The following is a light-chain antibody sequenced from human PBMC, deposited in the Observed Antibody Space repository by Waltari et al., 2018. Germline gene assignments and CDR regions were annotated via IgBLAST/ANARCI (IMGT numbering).Light chain of an antibody. Sequence: DIVLTQSPGTLSLSPGESAPLSCRARQSVSSSYLAWYQQKPGQAPRLLIYGASSRATGIPDRFSGSGSGTDFTLTISRLEPEDFAVYYCQQYGSSPLYTFGQGTKLEIK. J-gene: IGKJ2*01. CDR1: QSVSSSY. CDR2: GAS. V-gene: IGKV3-20*01. CDR3: QQYGSSPLYT.